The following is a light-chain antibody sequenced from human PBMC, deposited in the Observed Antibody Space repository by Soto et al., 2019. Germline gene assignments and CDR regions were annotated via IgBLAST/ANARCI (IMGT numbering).Light chain of an antibody. Sequence: DVVMTQSPLSLPVTLGQPASISCRSSQSLIHSDGDTYLNWFQQRPGQSPRRLIYKVSDRDSGVPDRVSGSGSGNDFTLKISRVEAEDVGVYYCMQGTHWPWTFGQGTEVEIK. V-gene: IGKV2-30*02. CDR2: KVS. CDR3: MQGTHWPWT. CDR1: QSLIHSDGDTY. J-gene: IGKJ1*01.